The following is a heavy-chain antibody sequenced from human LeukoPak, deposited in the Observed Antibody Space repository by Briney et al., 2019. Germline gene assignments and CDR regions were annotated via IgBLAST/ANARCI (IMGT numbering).Heavy chain of an antibody. V-gene: IGHV4-39*01. J-gene: IGHJ4*02. Sequence: GSLRLSCAASGFTFSSYSMNWVRQPPGKGLGWIGSFYYGGGTFYNASLKSRLTMSVDTSENQFSLKLTSVTATDTAVYYCARHGPNRKYRTGLDFWGQGTLVTVSS. CDR1: GFTFSSYSMN. CDR3: ARHGPNRKYRTGLDF. CDR2: FYYGGGT. D-gene: IGHD3/OR15-3a*01.